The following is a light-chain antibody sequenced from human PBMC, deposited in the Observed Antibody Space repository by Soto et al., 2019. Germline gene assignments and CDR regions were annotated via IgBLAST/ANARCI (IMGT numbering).Light chain of an antibody. CDR2: DVS. CDR1: SSDVGGYNY. J-gene: IGLJ2*01. V-gene: IGLV2-14*03. CDR3: SSYTSSSTL. Sequence: SALTQPASVSGSPGQSITISCTGTSSDVGGYNYVSWYQQHPGKAPKLMIYDVSNRPSGVSYRFSGSKSGNTASLTISGLQAEDEADYYCSSYTSSSTLFGGGTKVTVL.